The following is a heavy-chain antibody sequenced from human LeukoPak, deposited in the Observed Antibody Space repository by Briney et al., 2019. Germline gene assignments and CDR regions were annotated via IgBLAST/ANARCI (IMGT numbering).Heavy chain of an antibody. V-gene: IGHV4-34*01. CDR3: ARGGWSSGQLQ. D-gene: IGHD4-11*01. Sequence: SETLSLTCAVYGGSLSGYYWSWIRQPPGKGLEWIGEINHSGSTNYNPSLKSRVTISVDTSKNQFSLKLSSVTAADTAVYYCARGGWSSGQLQWGQGTLVTVSS. CDR1: GGSLSGYY. CDR2: INHSGST. J-gene: IGHJ4*02.